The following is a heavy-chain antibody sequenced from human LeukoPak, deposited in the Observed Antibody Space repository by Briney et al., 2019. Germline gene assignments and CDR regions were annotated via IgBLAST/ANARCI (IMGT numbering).Heavy chain of an antibody. CDR3: ARDGTVALHPYYYYGMDV. CDR2: IYYSGST. V-gene: IGHV4-59*01. Sequence: SETLSLTCTVSGGSMSSYYWSWIRQPPGKGLEWIGYIYYSGSTNYNPSLKSRVTISVDTSKNQFSLKLSSVTAADTAVYYCARDGTVALHPYYYYGMDVWGQGTTVTVSS. D-gene: IGHD6-13*01. J-gene: IGHJ6*02. CDR1: GGSMSSYY.